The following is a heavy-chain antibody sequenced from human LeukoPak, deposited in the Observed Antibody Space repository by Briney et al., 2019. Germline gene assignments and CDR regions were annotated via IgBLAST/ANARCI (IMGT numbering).Heavy chain of an antibody. V-gene: IGHV4-30-2*01. Sequence: SQTLSLTCAVSGGSISSGDFPWSWIRQPPGKGLEWIGYIFHTGHTSHNPSLKSRVTISVVMSKNQLSLRLTSVTAADTAVYYCARGFYGAGSHFDYWGQGTLVTVSS. CDR1: GGSISSGDFP. D-gene: IGHD3-10*01. CDR2: IFHTGHT. CDR3: ARGFYGAGSHFDY. J-gene: IGHJ4*02.